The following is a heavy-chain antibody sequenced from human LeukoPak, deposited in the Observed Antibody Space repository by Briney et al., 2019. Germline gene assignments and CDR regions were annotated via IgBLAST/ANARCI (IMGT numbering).Heavy chain of an antibody. CDR3: AKAGTIFGVVHFGY. CDR2: ISDSGGST. J-gene: IGHJ4*02. D-gene: IGHD3-3*01. CDR1: GFTFSSYG. Sequence: GGSLRLSCAASGFTFSSYGMSWVRQAPGKGLEWVSAISDSGGSTNYADSVKGRFTISRDNSKDTLYLQMNSLRAEDTAVYYCAKAGTIFGVVHFGYWGQGTLVTVSS. V-gene: IGHV3-23*01.